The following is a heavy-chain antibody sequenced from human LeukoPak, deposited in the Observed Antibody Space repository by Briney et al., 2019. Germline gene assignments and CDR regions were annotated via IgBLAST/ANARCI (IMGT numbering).Heavy chain of an antibody. CDR3: ARAVGAFDWLPLFDF. V-gene: IGHV4-61*02. Sequence: SQTLSLTCTVSGGSISSGSYYWSWVRQPAGKGLEWIGRYYTSGSTNYNPSLNSRVTMSVDTSKNQFSLKLSSVTAADTAVYYCARAVGAFDWLPLFDFWGQGALVTVSS. J-gene: IGHJ4*02. CDR2: YYTSGST. D-gene: IGHD3-9*01. CDR1: GGSISSGSYY.